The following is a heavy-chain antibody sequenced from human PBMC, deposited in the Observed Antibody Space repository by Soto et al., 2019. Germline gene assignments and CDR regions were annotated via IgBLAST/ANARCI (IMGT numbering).Heavy chain of an antibody. D-gene: IGHD1-26*01. V-gene: IGHV4-30-4*01. Sequence: QVQLQESGPGLVKPSQTLSLTCTVSGGSISGGVYYWSWIRQPPGKGLEWIGYIFDSGSTYYNPSLKGRVTISVDTSKTQSSLRLSSVTAADTAVYYCAREIIPLTTDWYFDLWGRGTLVTVSS. CDR2: IFDSGST. J-gene: IGHJ2*01. CDR3: AREIIPLTTDWYFDL. CDR1: GGSISGGVYY.